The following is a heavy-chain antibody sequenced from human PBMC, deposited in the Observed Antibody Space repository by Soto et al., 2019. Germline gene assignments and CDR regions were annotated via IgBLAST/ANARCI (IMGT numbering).Heavy chain of an antibody. CDR3: ARDADASGWYHYGMDV. J-gene: IGHJ6*02. V-gene: IGHV3-7*01. D-gene: IGHD6-19*01. Sequence: GGSLRLSCAASGFTLSSYWMNWVRQAPGKGLEWVANIKQDGSEKYYVDSVKGRFFISRDNAKNSLYLQMNSLRGEDTAVYYCARDADASGWYHYGMDVWGQGTMVTVSS. CDR2: IKQDGSEK. CDR1: GFTLSSYW.